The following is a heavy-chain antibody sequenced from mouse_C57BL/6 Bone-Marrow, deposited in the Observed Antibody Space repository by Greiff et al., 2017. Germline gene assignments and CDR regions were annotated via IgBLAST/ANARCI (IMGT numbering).Heavy chain of an antibody. D-gene: IGHD2-12*01. J-gene: IGHJ2*01. CDR2: IYPGGGYT. CDR3: ARLYPNYFDY. V-gene: IGHV1-63*01. Sequence: QVQLQQSGAELVRPGTSVKMSCKASGYTFTNYWIGWAKQRPGHGLEWIGDIYPGGGYTNYNEKFKGKATLTAYKSSSTAYMQFSSLTSEDSAIYYCARLYPNYFDYGGQGTTLTVSS. CDR1: GYTFTNYW.